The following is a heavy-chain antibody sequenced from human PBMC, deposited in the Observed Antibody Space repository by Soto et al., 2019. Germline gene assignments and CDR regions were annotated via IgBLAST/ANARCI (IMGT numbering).Heavy chain of an antibody. CDR3: AKRPLELHMYDY. J-gene: IGHJ4*02. Sequence: GGSLRLSCTASGLIFRNYVMTWVRQAPGKGLEWVSSIIGSGGTTYYTDSVKGRFTISRDNSKNTLFLQINSLRAEDTAVYYCAKRPLELHMYDYWGQGTLVTVSS. CDR1: GLIFRNYV. CDR2: IIGSGGTT. V-gene: IGHV3-23*01. D-gene: IGHD1-7*01.